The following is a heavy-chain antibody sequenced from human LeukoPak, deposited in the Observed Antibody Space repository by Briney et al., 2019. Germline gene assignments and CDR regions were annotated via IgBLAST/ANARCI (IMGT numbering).Heavy chain of an antibody. CDR2: INPSGTGT. CDR1: GFTFSYYA. Sequence: SGGSLRLSCAASGFTFSYYAMHWVRQAPGQGLEWMGVINPSGTGTSYAQKFQGRITMSRDTSTSTVYMELSSLRSEDTAFYYCATDHSMANTAWWFDPWGQGTLVTVSS. J-gene: IGHJ5*02. D-gene: IGHD5-24*01. V-gene: IGHV1-46*01. CDR3: ATDHSMANTAWWFDP.